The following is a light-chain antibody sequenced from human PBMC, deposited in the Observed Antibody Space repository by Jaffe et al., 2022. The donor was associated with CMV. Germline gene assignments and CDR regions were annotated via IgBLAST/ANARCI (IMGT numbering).Light chain of an antibody. V-gene: IGLV9-49*01. J-gene: IGLJ2*01. CDR1: SGYSNYK. Sequence: QPVLTQPPSASASLGASVTLTCTLSSGYSNYKVDWYQQRPGKGPRFVMRVGTGGIVGSKGDGIPDRFSVLGSGLNRYLTIKNIQEEDESDYHCGADHGSGSNFPISEFGGGTKLTVL. CDR3: GADHGSGSNFPISE. CDR2: VGTGGIVG.